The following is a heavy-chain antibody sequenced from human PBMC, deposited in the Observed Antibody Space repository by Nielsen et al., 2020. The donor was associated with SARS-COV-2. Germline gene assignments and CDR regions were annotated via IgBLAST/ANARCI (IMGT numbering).Heavy chain of an antibody. D-gene: IGHD3-9*01. V-gene: IGHV1-69*06. Sequence: WVRQAPGQGLEWMGGIIPIFGTANYAQKFQGRVTITADKSTSTAYMELSSLRSEDTAVYYCARYYDILTGYYTPRIYYYYGMDVWGQGTTVTVSS. CDR2: IIPIFGTA. CDR3: ARYYDILTGYYTPRIYYYYGMDV. J-gene: IGHJ6*02.